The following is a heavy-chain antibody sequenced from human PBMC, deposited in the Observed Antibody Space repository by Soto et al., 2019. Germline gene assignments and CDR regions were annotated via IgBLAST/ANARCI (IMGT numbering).Heavy chain of an antibody. CDR1: GFIFTNYA. J-gene: IGHJ6*02. V-gene: IGHV3-23*01. D-gene: IGHD2-21*01. CDR3: AKSGSFSAYYYYGMDV. Sequence: GGSLRLSCAASGFIFTNYAMNWVRQAPGKGLEWVSAISSGGNGGTTYCADSVQGRFTISRDNSNNKRFLQMNSLRADDTAKYYCAKSGSFSAYYYYGMDVWGQGTTVTVSS. CDR2: ISSGGNGGTT.